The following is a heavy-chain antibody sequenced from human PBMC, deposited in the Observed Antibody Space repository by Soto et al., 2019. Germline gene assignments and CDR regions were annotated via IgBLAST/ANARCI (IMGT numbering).Heavy chain of an antibody. CDR2: IYYSGST. CDR1: GGSISSSSYY. Sequence: QLQLQESGPGLVKPSETLSLTCTVSGGSISSSSYYWGWIRQPPGKGLEWIGSIYYSGSTYYNPSLKSRVTISVDTSKNQFSLKLSSVTAADTAVYYCANSPVVIRLFVYWGQGTLVTVSS. J-gene: IGHJ4*02. CDR3: ANSPVVIRLFVY. V-gene: IGHV4-39*01. D-gene: IGHD2-21*01.